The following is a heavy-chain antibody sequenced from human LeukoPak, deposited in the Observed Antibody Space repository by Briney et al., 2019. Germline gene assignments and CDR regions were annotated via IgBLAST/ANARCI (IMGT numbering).Heavy chain of an antibody. CDR2: IRYDGSNK. Sequence: GGSLRLSCEASGFSLSNYGMHWVRQAPGKGLERVAFIRYDGSNKYYADSVKGRFTISRDNPKNTLYLQMNSLRAEDTAVYYCAKDLISRVAGTDAFDIWGQGTMVTVSS. D-gene: IGHD6-19*01. V-gene: IGHV3-30*02. CDR1: GFSLSNYG. J-gene: IGHJ3*02. CDR3: AKDLISRVAGTDAFDI.